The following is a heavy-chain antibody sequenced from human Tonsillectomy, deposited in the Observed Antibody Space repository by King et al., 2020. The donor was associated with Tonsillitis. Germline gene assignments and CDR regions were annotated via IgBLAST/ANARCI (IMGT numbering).Heavy chain of an antibody. CDR3: VRGGNSRPDY. CDR2: ISSSRDGSSTI. J-gene: IGHJ4*02. V-gene: IGHV3-48*02. CDR1: GFTFSNFG. D-gene: IGHD2-15*01. Sequence: VQLVESGGGLVQPGGSLRLSCVASGFTFSNFGMDWVRRAPRKGREWISYISSSRDGSSTISYADSVKGRFTISRDNAKNSLFLQMNSLRDEDTAVYYCVRGGNSRPDYWGQGTLVTVSS.